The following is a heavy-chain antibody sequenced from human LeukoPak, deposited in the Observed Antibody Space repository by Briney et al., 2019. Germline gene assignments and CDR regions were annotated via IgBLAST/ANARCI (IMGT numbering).Heavy chain of an antibody. D-gene: IGHD3-9*01. CDR3: TTALYDILTGYYPS. CDR2: IKSKTDGGTT. Sequence: GGSLRLSCAASGFTFSNAWMNWVRQAPGKGLEWVGRIKSKTDGGTTDYAAPVKGRFTISRDDSKNTPYLQMNSLKTEDTAVYYCTTALYDILTGYYPSWGQGTLVTVSS. V-gene: IGHV3-15*07. CDR1: GFTFSNAW. J-gene: IGHJ4*02.